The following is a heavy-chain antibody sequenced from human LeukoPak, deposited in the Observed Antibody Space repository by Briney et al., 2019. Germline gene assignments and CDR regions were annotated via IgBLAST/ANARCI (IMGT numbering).Heavy chain of an antibody. V-gene: IGHV1-69*13. CDR1: GYTFTSYY. CDR2: IIPIFGTA. CDR3: ARRAALGREDY. D-gene: IGHD6-6*01. J-gene: IGHJ4*02. Sequence: ASVKVSCKASGYTFTSYYMHWVRQAPGQGLEWMGGIIPIFGTANYAQKFQGRVTITADESTSTAYMELSSLRSEDTAVYYCARRAALGREDYWGQGTLVTVSS.